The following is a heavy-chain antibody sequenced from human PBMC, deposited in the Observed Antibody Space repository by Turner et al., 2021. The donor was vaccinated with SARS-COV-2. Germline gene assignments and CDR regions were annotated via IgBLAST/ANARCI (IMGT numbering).Heavy chain of an antibody. CDR2: ISAYNGNT. D-gene: IGHD2-15*01. CDR1: GYTFTSYG. V-gene: IGHV1-18*01. CDR3: ARGDIVVVVASTPGDYFDY. J-gene: IGHJ4*02. Sequence: QVQLVQSGAEVKKPGASVKVSCKASGYTFTSYGISWVRQAPGQGLEWMGLISAYNGNTNDAQKLQGRVTMTTDTSTSTAYMELRSLRSDDTAVYYCARGDIVVVVASTPGDYFDYWGQGTLVTVSS.